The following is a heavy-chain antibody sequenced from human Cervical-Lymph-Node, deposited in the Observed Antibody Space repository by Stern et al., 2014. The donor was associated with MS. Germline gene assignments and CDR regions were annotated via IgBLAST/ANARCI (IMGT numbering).Heavy chain of an antibody. CDR3: AKDYAASFFYNGMDV. CDR1: GFTFDDYA. D-gene: IGHD2/OR15-2a*01. CDR2: INWNSDII. V-gene: IGHV3-9*01. J-gene: IGHJ6*02. Sequence: EVQLVESGGGLVQPGRSLRLSCAASGFTFDDYAMHWVRQAPGKGLEWVSGINWNSDIIGYADSVKGRFTISRDNAKNSLSLQINSLRAEDTAVYYCAKDYAASFFYNGMDVWGQGTTVTVSS.